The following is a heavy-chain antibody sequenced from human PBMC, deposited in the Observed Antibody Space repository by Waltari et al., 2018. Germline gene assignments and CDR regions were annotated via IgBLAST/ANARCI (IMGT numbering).Heavy chain of an antibody. CDR1: GIIFNNFA. D-gene: IGHD1-20*01. V-gene: IGHV3-23*01. CDR3: AKPFYNWDDPLHS. Sequence: LVQPGGSLRLSCAASGIIFNNFAINWVRLAPGTGLDWVAAITVSDDTFYADSVMGRFTVSRDTSKNTVYLQMNGLRAEDTAIYYCAKPFYNWDDPLHSWGQGTLVAVSS. J-gene: IGHJ4*02. CDR2: ITVSDDT.